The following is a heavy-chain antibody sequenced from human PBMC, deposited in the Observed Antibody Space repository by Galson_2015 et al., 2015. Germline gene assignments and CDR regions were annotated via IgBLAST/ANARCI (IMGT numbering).Heavy chain of an antibody. CDR1: GLTFSSYG. CDR3: AKRGECCSASCYPRLEMGCCYCMDV. Sequence: SLRLSCAASGLTFSSYGMSWVRQAPGKGLEWVSDIRGSGGRTYYADSVKGRFTISRDNSKNTLYLQMNSLRAEDTAVYYCAKRGECCSASCYPRLEMGCCYCMDVWGQGTTVTVSS. CDR2: IRGSGGRT. V-gene: IGHV3-23*01. D-gene: IGHD2-2*01. J-gene: IGHJ6*02.